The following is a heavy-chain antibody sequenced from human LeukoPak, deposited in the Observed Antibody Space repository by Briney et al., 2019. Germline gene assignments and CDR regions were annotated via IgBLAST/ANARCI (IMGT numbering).Heavy chain of an antibody. Sequence: ASVKVSCKASGYTFTDYYIHWVRQAPGQGLEWMGWINPNSGGTNYAQKFQGSVTMTRDTSINTAYMELSRLRSDDTAVYYCARDLYIDSSGYFDYWGQGTLVTVSS. CDR2: INPNSGGT. J-gene: IGHJ4*02. CDR3: ARDLYIDSSGYFDY. CDR1: GYTFTDYY. D-gene: IGHD3-22*01. V-gene: IGHV1-2*02.